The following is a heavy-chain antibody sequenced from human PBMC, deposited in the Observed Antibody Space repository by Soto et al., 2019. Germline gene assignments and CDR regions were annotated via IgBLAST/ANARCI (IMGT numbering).Heavy chain of an antibody. V-gene: IGHV3-23*01. J-gene: IGHJ3*02. Sequence: GGSLRLSCAASGFTFNNCAMSWVRQAPGKGLEWVSGIIASGGATFYADSVKGRFTVSRDNSKNTVFLQMDSLRVEDTAVYYCARRYYDSSGYFRVDALDIWGQGTVVTVSS. CDR1: GFTFNNCA. CDR3: ARRYYDSSGYFRVDALDI. D-gene: IGHD3-22*01. CDR2: IIASGGAT.